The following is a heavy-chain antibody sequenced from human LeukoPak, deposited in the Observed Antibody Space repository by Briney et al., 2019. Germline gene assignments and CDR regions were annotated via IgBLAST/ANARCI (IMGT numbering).Heavy chain of an antibody. D-gene: IGHD1-26*01. CDR1: GFTFSSYA. V-gene: IGHV3-23*01. J-gene: IGHJ6*02. CDR2: ISSSGGAT. Sequence: GGSLRLSCAASGFTFSSYAMSWVRQAPGKGLEWVSSISSSGGATYDADSVKGRFTISRDNSKNTLYLQMNSLRAEDTAIYYCAKGKSGQYYYGMDVWGQGTMVTVSS. CDR3: AKGKSGQYYYGMDV.